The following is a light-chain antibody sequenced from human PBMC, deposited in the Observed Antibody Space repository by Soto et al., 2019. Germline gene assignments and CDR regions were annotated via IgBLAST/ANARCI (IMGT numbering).Light chain of an antibody. CDR2: AAI. Sequence: DIQLTHSPSFLSASIGDTVTITCRASQDIGSSLAWYQQRPGKAPKLLIYAAITLQSGVPSRFSGSGSGTEFTLTIYSLQPEDYATYYCQQLKSYPITFGQGTRLEIQ. CDR3: QQLKSYPIT. CDR1: QDIGSS. J-gene: IGKJ5*01. V-gene: IGKV1-9*01.